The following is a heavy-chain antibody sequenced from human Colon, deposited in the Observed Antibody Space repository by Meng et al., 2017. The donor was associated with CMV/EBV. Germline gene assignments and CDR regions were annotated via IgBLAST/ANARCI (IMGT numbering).Heavy chain of an antibody. J-gene: IGHJ5*02. CDR2: ISYSGST. V-gene: IGHV4-59*01. CDR1: GFTFSSYK. CDR3: ARDRAGYGGYVPFDP. Sequence: ESLKISCAASGFTFSSYKMHWFRQAPGKGLEWIGYISYSGSTNYNPSLKSRVTISVDTSKNQFSLKLNSVTAADTAVYYCARDRAGYGGYVPFDPWGQGTPVTVSS. D-gene: IGHD5-12*01.